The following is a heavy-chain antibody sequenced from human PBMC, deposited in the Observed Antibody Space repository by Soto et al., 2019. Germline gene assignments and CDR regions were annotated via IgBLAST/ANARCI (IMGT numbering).Heavy chain of an antibody. J-gene: IGHJ3*02. Sequence: SETLSLTCTVSGGSISSYYWGWIRQPPGKGLEWIGSIYYSGSTYYNPSLKSRVTISVDTSKNQFSLKLSSVTAADTAVYYCARGRGTMIVVVSAFDIWGQGTMVTVSS. V-gene: IGHV4-39*07. CDR1: GGSISSYY. CDR3: ARGRGTMIVVVSAFDI. D-gene: IGHD3-22*01. CDR2: IYYSGST.